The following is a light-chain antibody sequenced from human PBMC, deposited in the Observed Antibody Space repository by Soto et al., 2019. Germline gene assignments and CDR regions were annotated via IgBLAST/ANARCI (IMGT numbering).Light chain of an antibody. V-gene: IGLV2-14*03. J-gene: IGLJ1*01. CDR3: NSYTSSSTYV. CDR2: DVS. Sequence: QSALTQPASVSGSPGQSITISCTGTSSDVGGSNYVSWYQQHPGKAPKLIIFDVSHRPSGFSNRFSGSKSGNTASLTISVLQDEDEADYYCNSYTSSSTYVFGSGTKLTVL. CDR1: SSDVGGSNY.